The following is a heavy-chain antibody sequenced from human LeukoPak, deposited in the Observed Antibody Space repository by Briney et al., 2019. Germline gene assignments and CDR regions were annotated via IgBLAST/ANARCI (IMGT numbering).Heavy chain of an antibody. V-gene: IGHV4-59*08. Sequence: SETLSLTCTVSVGSLSSDYWSCIRQPPGKGLEWIGYIYYRGRTKYNPSLQSRVTISVDTSRNQFSLRLSSVTAADTAVYYCARQSDDLGYFQHWGQGTLVTVSS. CDR1: VGSLSSDY. CDR3: ARQSDDLGYFQH. J-gene: IGHJ1*01. CDR2: IYYRGRT. D-gene: IGHD3-16*01.